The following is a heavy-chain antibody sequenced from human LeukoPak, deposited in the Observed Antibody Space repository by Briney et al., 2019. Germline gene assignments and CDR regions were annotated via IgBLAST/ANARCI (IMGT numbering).Heavy chain of an antibody. J-gene: IGHJ6*03. D-gene: IGHD2-2*01. V-gene: IGHV4-39*07. Sequence: SETLSPTCTVFGGSISSSSYYWGWIRQPPGKGLEWIGSIYYSGSTYYNPSLKSRVTISVDTSKNQFSLKLSSVTAADTAVYYCARGSRDIVVVPAATNYYYYYMDVWGKGTTVTVSS. CDR1: GGSISSSSYY. CDR3: ARGSRDIVVVPAATNYYYYYMDV. CDR2: IYYSGST.